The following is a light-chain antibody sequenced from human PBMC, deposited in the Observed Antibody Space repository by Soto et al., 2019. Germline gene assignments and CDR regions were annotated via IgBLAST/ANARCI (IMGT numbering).Light chain of an antibody. J-gene: IGLJ2*01. CDR2: GNK. CDR1: SSNIGAGSD. CDR3: QSYDNNLRGVL. Sequence: QSALTQPPSVSGAPGQIVTISCTGSSSNIGAGSDVHWYQQSPGRVPKLLVYGNKHQPSGVPDRFSASKSGTSASLAITGLQADDEADYYCQSYDNNLRGVLFGGGTKLTVL. V-gene: IGLV1-40*01.